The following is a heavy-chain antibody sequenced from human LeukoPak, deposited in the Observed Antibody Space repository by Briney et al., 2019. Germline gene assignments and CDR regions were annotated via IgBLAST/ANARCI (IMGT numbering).Heavy chain of an antibody. D-gene: IGHD6-13*01. J-gene: IGHJ3*02. Sequence: GGSLRLSCAASGFTLSDYYMSWIRQAPWKGLEWVSYISSSSSTINYADSVKGRFTISRDNAKNSLYQQMNSLRAKYTAVYYCAKSRGYSSIWYAAFDIWGQGTMVTVSS. CDR2: ISSSSSTI. V-gene: IGHV3-11*01. CDR1: GFTLSDYY. CDR3: AKSRGYSSIWYAAFDI.